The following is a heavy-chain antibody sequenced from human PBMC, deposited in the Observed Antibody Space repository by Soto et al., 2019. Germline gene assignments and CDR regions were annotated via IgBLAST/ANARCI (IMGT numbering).Heavy chain of an antibody. V-gene: IGHV3-23*01. J-gene: IGHJ4*02. D-gene: IGHD3-10*01. Sequence: LRLSCAASGFTLSNYAMSWVRQAPGKGLEWVSAISGSGSSTYYADSVKGRFTTSRDNSKNTLYLQMNSLRAEDTAIYYCAKGSFGFDYWGQGTLVTVSS. CDR2: ISGSGSST. CDR3: AKGSFGFDY. CDR1: GFTLSNYA.